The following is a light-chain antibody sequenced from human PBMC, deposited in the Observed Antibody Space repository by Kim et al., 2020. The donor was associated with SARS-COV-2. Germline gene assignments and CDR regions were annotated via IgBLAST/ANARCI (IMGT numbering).Light chain of an antibody. CDR2: DVT. Sequence: GQSVTISCTGSSSDVGGYDYVSWYQQHPGKAPKLMVFDVTERPPGVPVRFSGSKSGNTASLTISGLQAEDEADYYCCSYAGTYTRVFGGGTQLTVL. J-gene: IGLJ3*02. V-gene: IGLV2-11*03. CDR3: CSYAGTYTRV. CDR1: SSDVGGYDY.